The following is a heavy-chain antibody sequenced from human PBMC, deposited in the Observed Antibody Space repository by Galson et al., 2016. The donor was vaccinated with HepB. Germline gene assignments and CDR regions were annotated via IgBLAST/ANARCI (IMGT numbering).Heavy chain of an antibody. CDR1: GYTFPNYG. J-gene: IGHJ4*02. V-gene: IGHV1-18*01. Sequence: CQASGYTFPNYGISWVRQAPGQGLEWMGWISPYNGNTNYAQKLQGRVTMTTDTSTSTAYMELRSLRSDDTAVYYCARVIFAIAARRTTVTRPFDYWGQGTLVTVSS. CDR3: ARVIFAIAARRTTVTRPFDY. D-gene: IGHD6-6*01. CDR2: ISPYNGNT.